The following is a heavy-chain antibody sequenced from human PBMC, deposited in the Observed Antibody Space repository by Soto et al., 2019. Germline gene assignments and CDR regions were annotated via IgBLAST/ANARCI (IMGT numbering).Heavy chain of an antibody. J-gene: IGHJ4*02. CDR1: GGTFKTNG. V-gene: IGHV1-69*01. D-gene: IGHD5-12*01. CDR2: IIPVFGTT. Sequence: QVHLVQSGAEVKKAGSSVKVSCKAPGGTFKTNGISWVRQAPGQGLEWMGGIIPVFGTTNYAQKFQGRLTITADDYTSTVYMELSRLRYEDTAVYYCARENGVAVATILYYFDYWGPGTLVTVSS. CDR3: ARENGVAVATILYYFDY.